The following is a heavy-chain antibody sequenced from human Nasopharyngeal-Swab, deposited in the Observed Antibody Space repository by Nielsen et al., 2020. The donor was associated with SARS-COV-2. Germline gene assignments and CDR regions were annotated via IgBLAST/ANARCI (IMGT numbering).Heavy chain of an antibody. CDR3: AKELSARVVTPTYCFDY. V-gene: IGHV3-30*18. CDR2: ISYDGSNK. D-gene: IGHD3-22*01. J-gene: IGHJ4*02. Sequence: GESLKISCAASGFTFSSYGMHWVRQAPGKGLEWVAVISYDGSNKYYADSVKGRFTISRDNSKNTLYLQMNSLRAEDTAVYYCAKELSARVVTPTYCFDYWGQGTLVTVS. CDR1: GFTFSSYG.